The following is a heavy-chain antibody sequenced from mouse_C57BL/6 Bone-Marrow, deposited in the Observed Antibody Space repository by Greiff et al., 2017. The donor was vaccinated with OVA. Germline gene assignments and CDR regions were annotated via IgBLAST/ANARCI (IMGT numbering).Heavy chain of an antibody. D-gene: IGHD2-5*01. CDR2: IYPGSGST. CDR1: GYTFTSYW. Sequence: QVQLQQPGAELVKPGASVKMSCKASGYTFTSYWITWVKQRPGQGLEWIGDIYPGSGSTNYNEKFKSKATLTVDTSSSTAYMQLRSLTSEDSAVYCCAKRDYSKNARDYGGQGTSVTVSS. CDR3: AKRDYSKNARDY. V-gene: IGHV1-55*01. J-gene: IGHJ4*01.